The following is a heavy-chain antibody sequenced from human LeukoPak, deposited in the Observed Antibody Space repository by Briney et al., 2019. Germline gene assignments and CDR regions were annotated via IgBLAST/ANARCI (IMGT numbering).Heavy chain of an antibody. CDR3: ARHMLGAPVGAIDC. D-gene: IGHD1-26*01. Sequence: PSETLSLTCDVSDYSIRNSYFWGWIRQPPGKGLEWIGSIYYTGSTSSNASLESRLTISVDTSKNQFSLKLWSVTAEDTAVYYCARHMLGAPVGAIDCWSPGTLVTVSS. CDR2: IYYTGST. J-gene: IGHJ4*02. V-gene: IGHV4-38-2*01. CDR1: DYSIRNSYF.